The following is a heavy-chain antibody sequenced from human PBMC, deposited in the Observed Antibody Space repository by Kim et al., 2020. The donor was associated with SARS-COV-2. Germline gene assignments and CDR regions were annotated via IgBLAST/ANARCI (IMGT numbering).Heavy chain of an antibody. D-gene: IGHD3-10*01. Sequence: VKGRFTISRDKSKNTLYLQMNSLRAEDTAVYYCAKAVALWFGELLYYFDYWGQGTLVTFSS. V-gene: IGHV3-23*01. CDR3: AKAVALWFGELLYYFDY. J-gene: IGHJ4*02.